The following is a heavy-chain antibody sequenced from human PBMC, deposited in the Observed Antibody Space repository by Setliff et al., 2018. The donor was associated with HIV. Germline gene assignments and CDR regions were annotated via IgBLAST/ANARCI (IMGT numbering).Heavy chain of an antibody. CDR3: ARDEALLQFLEWLPDDYYYYYYMDV. CDR2: IYDSGDI. V-gene: IGHV3-21*05. J-gene: IGHJ6*03. CDR1: GFTFSSYS. D-gene: IGHD3-3*01. Sequence: GGSLRLSCAASGFTFSSYSMNWVRQSPGKGLEWVSRIYDSGDIWYADSVRGRFTISRDNTKNSLYLQMNNLRAEDTAVYYCARDEALLQFLEWLPDDYYYYYYMDVWGKGTTVTVSS.